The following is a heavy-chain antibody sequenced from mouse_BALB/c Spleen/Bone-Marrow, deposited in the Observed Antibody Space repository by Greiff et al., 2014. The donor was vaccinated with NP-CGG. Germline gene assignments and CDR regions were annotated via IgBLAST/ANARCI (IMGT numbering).Heavy chain of an antibody. CDR3: ARFGRYYFDY. J-gene: IGHJ2*01. CDR2: INPGSGGA. CDR1: GYAFTNYL. V-gene: IGHV1-54*01. Sequence: QVQLKHSGAELVRPGTAVNVSCKASGYAFTNYLIEWVKQRPGQGLEWIGVINPGSGGANYNEKFKGKATLTADKSSSTAYMQLSSLTSDDSAVYFCARFGRYYFDYWGQGTTLTVSS.